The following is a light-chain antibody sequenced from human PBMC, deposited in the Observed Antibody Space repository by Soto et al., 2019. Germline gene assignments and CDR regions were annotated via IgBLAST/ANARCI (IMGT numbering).Light chain of an antibody. Sequence: IQMTQSPSSLSASVGDRVTITCRASHGISNCLAWYQQKPGKVPKLPIYAASTLQSGVPSRFSGSGSGTEFTLTISSLQPDDFATYYCQHYNSYSEAFGQGSKVDI. V-gene: IGKV1-27*01. CDR2: AAS. CDR3: QHYNSYSEA. CDR1: HGISNC. J-gene: IGKJ1*01.